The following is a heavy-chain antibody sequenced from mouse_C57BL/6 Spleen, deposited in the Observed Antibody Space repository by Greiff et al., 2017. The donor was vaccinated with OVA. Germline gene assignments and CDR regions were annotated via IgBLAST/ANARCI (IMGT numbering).Heavy chain of an antibody. J-gene: IGHJ2*01. CDR2: INPNNGGT. V-gene: IGHV1-26*01. CDR1: GYTFTDYY. Sequence: VQLQQSGPELVKPGASVKISCKASGYTFTDYYMNWVKQSHGKSLEWIGDINPNNGGTSYNQKFKGKATLTVDKSSSTAYMELRSLTSEDSAVYYCAGLYGSSYLDYCGQGTTLTVSS. D-gene: IGHD1-1*01. CDR3: AGLYGSSYLDY.